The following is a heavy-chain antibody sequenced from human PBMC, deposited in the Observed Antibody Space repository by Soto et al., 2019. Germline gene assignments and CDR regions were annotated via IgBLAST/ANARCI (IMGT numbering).Heavy chain of an antibody. CDR2: IYHSGST. CDR3: ARDRSYCGGACYDRWFDP. J-gene: IGHJ5*02. D-gene: IGHD2-21*02. CDR1: GGSISSSNW. Sequence: PSETLSLTCAVSGGSISSSNWWSWVRQPPGKGLEWIGEIYHSGSTNYNPSLKSRVTISVDKSKNQFSLKLSSVTAADTAVYYCARDRSYCGGACYDRWFDPWGQGTLVTVSS. V-gene: IGHV4-4*02.